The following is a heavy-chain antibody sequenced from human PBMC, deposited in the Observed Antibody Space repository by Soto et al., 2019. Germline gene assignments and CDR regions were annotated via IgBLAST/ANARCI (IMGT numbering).Heavy chain of an antibody. CDR1: GGTFSSYA. D-gene: IGHD1-26*01. CDR3: ARDRSGATTYYYYGMDV. V-gene: IGHV1-69*13. CDR2: IIPIFGTA. J-gene: IGHJ6*02. Sequence: GASVKVSCKASGGTFSSYAISWVRQAPGQGLEWMGGIIPIFGTANYAQKFQGGVTITADESTSTAYMELSSLRSEDTAVYYCARDRSGATTYYYYGMDVWGQGTTVTVSS.